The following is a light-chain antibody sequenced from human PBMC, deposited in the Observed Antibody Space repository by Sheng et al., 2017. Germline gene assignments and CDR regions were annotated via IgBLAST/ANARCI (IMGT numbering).Light chain of an antibody. J-gene: IGLJ2*01. CDR2: QDS. CDR3: QSSDSGTVL. CDR1: KFGDKF. V-gene: IGLV3-1*01. Sequence: SSDLTQPPSVSVSPGQTASITCSGHKFGDKFVSWYQQKPSQSPVLVIYQDSKRPSGIPERFSGSTLGTQPTLTISGTQAMDEADYYCQSSDSGTVLFGGGTKLTVL.